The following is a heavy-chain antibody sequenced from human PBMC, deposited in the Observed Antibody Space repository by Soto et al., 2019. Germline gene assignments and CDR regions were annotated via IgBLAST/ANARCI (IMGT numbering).Heavy chain of an antibody. V-gene: IGHV1-58*01. Sequence: ASVKVSCKASGFTFTSSAVQWVRQARGQRLEWIGWIVVGSGNTNYAQKFQERVTITRDMSTSTAYMELSSLRSEDTAVYYCAAESITGAHYGMDVWGQGTTVTV. CDR3: AAESITGAHYGMDV. CDR1: GFTFTSSA. CDR2: IVVGSGNT. D-gene: IGHD1-20*01. J-gene: IGHJ6*02.